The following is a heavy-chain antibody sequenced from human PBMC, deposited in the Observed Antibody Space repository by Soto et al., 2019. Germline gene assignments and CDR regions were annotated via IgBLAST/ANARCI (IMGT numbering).Heavy chain of an antibody. Sequence: GGSLRLSCAAPGFTFSSYAMSWVRQAPGKGLEWVSAISGIGDTTIYADSVKGRFTIARDNGQNSLSLQINSLRVEDTAVYYCVRELGLAYWGQGALVTVSS. V-gene: IGHV3-23*01. D-gene: IGHD7-27*01. CDR3: VRELGLAY. CDR1: GFTFSSYA. CDR2: ISGIGDTT. J-gene: IGHJ4*02.